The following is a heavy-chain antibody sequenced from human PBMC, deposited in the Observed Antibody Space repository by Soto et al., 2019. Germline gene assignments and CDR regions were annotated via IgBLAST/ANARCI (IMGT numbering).Heavy chain of an antibody. J-gene: IGHJ4*02. Sequence: VASVKVYCKASGGTFSSYAISWVRQAPGQGLEWMGGIIPIFGTANYAQKFQGRVTIPADESTSTAYMELSSLRSEDTAVYYCARVGYCTNGVCPNWGQGPLVPVSS. CDR1: GGTFSSYA. V-gene: IGHV1-69*01. CDR3: ARVGYCTNGVCPN. D-gene: IGHD2-8*01. CDR2: IIPIFGTA.